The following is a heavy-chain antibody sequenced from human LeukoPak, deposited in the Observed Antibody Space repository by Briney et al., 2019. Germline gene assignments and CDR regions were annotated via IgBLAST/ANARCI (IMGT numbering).Heavy chain of an antibody. J-gene: IGHJ4*02. CDR2: ISSSSSYI. V-gene: IGHV3-21*01. D-gene: IGHD2-2*01. CDR3: ARNPPNRYCSSTSCCPFDY. CDR1: GFTFSSYS. Sequence: PGGSLRLSCAASGFTFSSYSMKWVRQAPGKGLEWVSSISSSSSYIYYADSVKGRFTISRDNAKNSLYLQMNSLRAEDTAVYYCARNPPNRYCSSTSCCPFDYWGQGTLVTVSS.